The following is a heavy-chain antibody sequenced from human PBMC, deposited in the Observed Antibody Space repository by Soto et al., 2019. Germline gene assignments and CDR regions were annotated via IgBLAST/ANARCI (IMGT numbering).Heavy chain of an antibody. Sequence: SGGSLRLSCEASGFSFRESAMHWVRQAPGKGLEWVAVDGANKFYVESVKGRFSVSRDNSKNTLYLEMNSLRGEDTAVYYCATFQGHYYGSESSELFVYGLDLWGQGTTVTVSS. J-gene: IGHJ6*02. V-gene: IGHV3-33*08. CDR1: GFSFRESA. CDR2: DGANK. CDR3: ATFQGHYYGSESSELFVYGLDL. D-gene: IGHD3-10*01.